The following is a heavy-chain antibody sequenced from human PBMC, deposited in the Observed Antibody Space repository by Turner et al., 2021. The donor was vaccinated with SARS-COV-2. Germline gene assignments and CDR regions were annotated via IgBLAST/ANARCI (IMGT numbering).Heavy chain of an antibody. CDR2: ISYDGSNK. CDR3: AKTIGAYYDSSGYYQYFDY. CDR1: GFIFSSYG. J-gene: IGHJ4*02. D-gene: IGHD3-22*01. V-gene: IGHV3-30*18. Sequence: QVQLVQSGGGVVQPGQSLRLSCAASGFIFSSYGMHWVRQAPGKGLAWVALISYDGSNKYYADSVKDRFTISRDNSKNTLYLQMNSLRAEDTAVYYCAKTIGAYYDSSGYYQYFDYWGQGTLVTVSS.